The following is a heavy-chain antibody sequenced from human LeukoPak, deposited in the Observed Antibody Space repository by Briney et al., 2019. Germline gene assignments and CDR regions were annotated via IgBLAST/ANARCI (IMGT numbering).Heavy chain of an antibody. CDR2: IWYDGSNK. Sequence: PGRSLRLSCAASGFTFGSYGMHWVRQAPGKGLEWVAVIWYDGSNKYYADSVKGRFTISRDNSKNTLYLQMNSLSAEDTAVYYCAKDQMRLRSYYYMDVWGKGTTVTVSS. CDR3: AKDQMRLRSYYYMDV. D-gene: IGHD6-25*01. CDR1: GFTFGSYG. V-gene: IGHV3-33*06. J-gene: IGHJ6*03.